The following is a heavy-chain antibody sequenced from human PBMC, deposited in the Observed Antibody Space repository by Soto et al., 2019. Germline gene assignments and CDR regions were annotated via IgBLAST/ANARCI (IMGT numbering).Heavy chain of an antibody. J-gene: IGHJ2*01. CDR1: GGTFSSYT. V-gene: IGHV1-69*02. D-gene: IGHD6-19*01. CDR3: ARVRRKGIAVAGTRDWYFDL. CDR2: IIPILGIA. Sequence: QVQLVQSGAEVKKPGSSVKVSCKASGGTFSSYTISWVRQAPGQGLEWMGRIIPILGIANYAQKFQGRVTIAADKSTSTAYMELSSLRSEDTAVYYCARVRRKGIAVAGTRDWYFDLWGRGTLVTVSS.